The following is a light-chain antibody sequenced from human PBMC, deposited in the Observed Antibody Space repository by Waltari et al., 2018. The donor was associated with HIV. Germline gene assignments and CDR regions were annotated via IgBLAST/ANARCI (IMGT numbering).Light chain of an antibody. V-gene: IGKV3-20*01. J-gene: IGKJ1*01. CDR1: QSVSSSY. Sequence: IVLTQSPGTLSLSPGERATLSCRASQSVSSSYLAWYQQKPGQAPRLLIYGASSRATGIPDRFSGSGSGTDFILTISRLEPEDSAVYYCHQYGSSPRGTFGQGTKVEIK. CDR2: GAS. CDR3: HQYGSSPRGT.